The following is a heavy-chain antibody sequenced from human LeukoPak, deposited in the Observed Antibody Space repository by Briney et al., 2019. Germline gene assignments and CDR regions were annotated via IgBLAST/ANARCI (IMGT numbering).Heavy chain of an antibody. CDR2: IYTSGST. Sequence: PSETLSLTCTVSGGSISSGSYYWSWIRQPAEKGLEWIGRIYTSGSTNYNPSLKSRVTISVDTSKNQFSLKLSSVTAADTAVYYCARSAGYSSSWYDFAYGGWFDPWGQGTLVTVSS. CDR3: ARSAGYSSSWYDFAYGGWFDP. J-gene: IGHJ5*02. D-gene: IGHD6-13*01. V-gene: IGHV4-61*02. CDR1: GGSISSGSYY.